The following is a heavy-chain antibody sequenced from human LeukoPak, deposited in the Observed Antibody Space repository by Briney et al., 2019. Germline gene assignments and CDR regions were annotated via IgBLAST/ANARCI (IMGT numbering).Heavy chain of an antibody. Sequence: GASVKVSCKVSGYTLTELSMHWVRQAPGKGLEWMGGFDPEDGVTIYAQKFQGRVTMTEDTSTDTAYMELSNLRSEDTAVYYCATRYSYGFYYFDYWGQGTLVTVSS. D-gene: IGHD5-18*01. V-gene: IGHV1-24*01. J-gene: IGHJ4*02. CDR1: GYTLTELS. CDR3: ATRYSYGFYYFDY. CDR2: FDPEDGVT.